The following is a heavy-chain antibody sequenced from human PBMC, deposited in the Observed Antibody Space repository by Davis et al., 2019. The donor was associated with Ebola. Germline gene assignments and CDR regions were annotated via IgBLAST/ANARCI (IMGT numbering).Heavy chain of an antibody. CDR3: ARRRGYSYGPDYYYYYGMDV. D-gene: IGHD5-18*01. J-gene: IGHJ6*02. V-gene: IGHV3-48*02. CDR1: GFTFSSYS. Sequence: GESLKISCAASGFTFSSYSMNWFSQAPGKGLEWVSYISSSSSTIYYADSVKGRFTISRDNAKNSLDLQMNSLRDEDTAVYYCARRRGYSYGPDYYYYYGMDVWGQGTTVTVSS. CDR2: ISSSSSTI.